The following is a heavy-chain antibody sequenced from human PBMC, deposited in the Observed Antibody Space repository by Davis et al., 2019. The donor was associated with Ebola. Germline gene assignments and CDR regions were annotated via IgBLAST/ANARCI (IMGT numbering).Heavy chain of an antibody. D-gene: IGHD1-1*01. CDR1: GFTFSSYA. Sequence: GESLKISCAASGFTFSSYAMHWVRQAPGKGLEWVAVISYDGSNKYYADSVKGRFTISRDNSKNTLYLQMNSLRAEDTAVYYCARDQYRAGSFDIWGQGTMVTVSS. J-gene: IGHJ3*02. V-gene: IGHV3-30-3*01. CDR3: ARDQYRAGSFDI. CDR2: ISYDGSNK.